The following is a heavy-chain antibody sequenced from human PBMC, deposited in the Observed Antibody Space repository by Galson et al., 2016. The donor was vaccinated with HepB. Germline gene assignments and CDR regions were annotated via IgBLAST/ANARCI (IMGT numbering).Heavy chain of an antibody. V-gene: IGHV3-11*01. CDR1: GFIFSDYY. J-gene: IGHJ5*02. Sequence: SLRLSCAASGFIFSDYYMSWIRQAPGKGLEWVSYISSNGDTIYYADSVKGRFTISRDNARNSLYLQMNSLRAEDTAVYYCARLRASYYFGSWTPHNWFDPWGQGNLVTVSS. CDR2: ISSNGDTI. D-gene: IGHD3-10*01. CDR3: ARLRASYYFGSWTPHNWFDP.